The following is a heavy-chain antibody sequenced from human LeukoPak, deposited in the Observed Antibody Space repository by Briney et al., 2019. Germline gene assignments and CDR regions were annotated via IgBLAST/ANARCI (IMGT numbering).Heavy chain of an antibody. Sequence: GGSLRLSCAASGFTFSDYYMSWIRQAPGKGLEWVSYISSSSYTNYADSVKGRFTISRDNAKNSLYLQMNSLRAEDTAVYYCARDAGYGSGSYYIYWGQGTLVTVSS. D-gene: IGHD3-10*01. CDR2: ISSSSYT. J-gene: IGHJ4*02. CDR3: ARDAGYGSGSYYIY. CDR1: GFTFSDYY. V-gene: IGHV3-11*06.